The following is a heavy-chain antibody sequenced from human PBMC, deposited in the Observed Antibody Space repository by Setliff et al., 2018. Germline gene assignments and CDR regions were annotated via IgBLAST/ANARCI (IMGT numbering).Heavy chain of an antibody. D-gene: IGHD1-26*01. Sequence: SETLSLTCTVSGGSISSGGYYWSWIRQHPGKGLEWIGYIYYSGSTYYNPSLKSRVTISVDTSKNQFSLKLSSVTAAYTAVYYCARDRRIVGARHAFDIWGQGTMVTVSS. CDR2: IYYSGST. V-gene: IGHV4-31*03. J-gene: IGHJ3*02. CDR3: ARDRRIVGARHAFDI. CDR1: GGSISSGGYY.